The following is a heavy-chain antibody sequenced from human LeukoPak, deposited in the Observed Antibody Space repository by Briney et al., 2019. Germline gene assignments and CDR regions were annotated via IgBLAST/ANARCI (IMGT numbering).Heavy chain of an antibody. CDR1: GFTFSGSA. CDR3: ARDLVVATGPDY. Sequence: SGGSLRLSCAASGFTFSGSAMHWVRQAPGKGLVWVSRINNDGSTTNYADSVKGRFTISRDNAKNTLYLQMNSLRVEDTAVYYCARDLVVATGPDYWGQGTLVTVSS. V-gene: IGHV3-74*01. D-gene: IGHD5-12*01. CDR2: INNDGSTT. J-gene: IGHJ4*02.